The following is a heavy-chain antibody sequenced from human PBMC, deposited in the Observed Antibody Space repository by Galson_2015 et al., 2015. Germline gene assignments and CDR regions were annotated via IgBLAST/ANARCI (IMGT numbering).Heavy chain of an antibody. V-gene: IGHV1-18*01. CDR2: ISADNGNT. CDR3: ARVGRSSAAWYFPGY. Sequence: QSGAEVKKPGASVKVSCKASGYTFTDYGITWVRQAPGQGLEWMGWISADNGNTDYAQKLQGRVTMTTDTSTSTAYMELRSLRSDDTAVYYCARVGRSSAAWYFPGYWGQGTLVTVSS. CDR1: GYTFTDYG. J-gene: IGHJ4*02. D-gene: IGHD6-13*01.